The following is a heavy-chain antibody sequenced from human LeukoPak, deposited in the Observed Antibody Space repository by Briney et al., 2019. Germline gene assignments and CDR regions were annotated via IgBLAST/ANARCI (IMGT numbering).Heavy chain of an antibody. Sequence: SETLSLTCAASGGSISSGGYSWSWIRQPAGKGLEWIGYIYYSGSTYYNPSLKSRVTISVDTSKNQFSLKLSSVTAADTAVYYCARGYSLNWFDPWGQGTLVTVSS. D-gene: IGHD5-18*01. CDR3: ARGYSLNWFDP. CDR2: IYYSGST. V-gene: IGHV4-30-2*01. J-gene: IGHJ5*02. CDR1: GGSISSGGYS.